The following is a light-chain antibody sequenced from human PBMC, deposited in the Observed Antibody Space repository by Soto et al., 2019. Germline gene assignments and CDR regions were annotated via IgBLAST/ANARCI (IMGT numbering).Light chain of an antibody. CDR1: QSVSTTY. Sequence: EIVLAQSPGTLSLSPGERASLSCRASQSVSTTYLTWYQRKPGQAPRLLIYGTSTRATGVPDRFSGSGSGTDFTLTISRVEPEDFAVYYCQHYGGSPPYTFGQGTKLEIK. J-gene: IGKJ2*01. V-gene: IGKV3-20*01. CDR3: QHYGGSPPYT. CDR2: GTS.